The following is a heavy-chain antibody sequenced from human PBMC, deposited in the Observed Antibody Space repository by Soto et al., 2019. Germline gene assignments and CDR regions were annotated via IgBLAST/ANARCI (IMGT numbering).Heavy chain of an antibody. V-gene: IGHV4-31*03. D-gene: IGHD2-2*01. CDR1: GGSISSVGYY. CDR2: IYYSGRT. CDR3: ARVGSSVWKYACDI. Sequence: QVQLQESGPGLVKPSQNLSLTCTVSGGSISSVGYYWSSIRQHPGKGLEWIGYIYYSGRTYYNPSLKSRVTISVDTSKNQFSLKLSSVTDADTSVYYCARVGSSVWKYACDILGQGTMVTVSS. J-gene: IGHJ3*02.